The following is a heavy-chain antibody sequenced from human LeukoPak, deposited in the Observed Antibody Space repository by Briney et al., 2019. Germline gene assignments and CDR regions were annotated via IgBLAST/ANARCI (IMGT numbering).Heavy chain of an antibody. CDR3: ATDSSSFDY. CDR1: GFTFSSYA. D-gene: IGHD6-19*01. CDR2: ISYDGSNK. J-gene: IGHJ4*02. Sequence: HPGGSLRLSCAAFGFTFSSYAMHWVRQAPGKGLEWVAVISYDGSNKYYADSVKGRFTISRDNSKNTLYLQMNSLRAEDTAVYYCATDSSSFDYWGQGTLVTVSS. V-gene: IGHV3-30-3*01.